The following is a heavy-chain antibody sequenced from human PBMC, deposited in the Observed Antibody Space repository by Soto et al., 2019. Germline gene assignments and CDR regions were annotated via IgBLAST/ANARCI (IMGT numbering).Heavy chain of an antibody. V-gene: IGHV1-3*04. Sequence: QVQLVQSGPEVKQPGASVRISCQASGYSFTHFEMHWVRQAPGQRLEWMGWINTGNGDTKYSQKFQGRVTFTRDTSANTAYLDLDGLTSDDTSFYFCARGLTRLDYWGQGTLVTVSS. CDR1: GYSFTHFE. CDR3: ARGLTRLDY. CDR2: INTGNGDT. J-gene: IGHJ4*02. D-gene: IGHD7-27*01.